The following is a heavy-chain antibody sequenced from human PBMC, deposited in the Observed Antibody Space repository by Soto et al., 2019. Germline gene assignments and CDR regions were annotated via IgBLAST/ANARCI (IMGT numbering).Heavy chain of an antibody. CDR2: INHDGSDK. V-gene: IGHV3-7*03. CDR1: GFTFNSYW. D-gene: IGHD1-26*01. CDR3: TTLSWDASDRH. J-gene: IGHJ4*02. Sequence: GGSLRLSCVTSGFTFNSYWMSWVRQTPGQGLECVARINHDGSDKNYVDSVKGRFTISRDNAKNSLFLQMNSLRADDTAVYYCTTLSWDASDRHWGLGARVTVSA.